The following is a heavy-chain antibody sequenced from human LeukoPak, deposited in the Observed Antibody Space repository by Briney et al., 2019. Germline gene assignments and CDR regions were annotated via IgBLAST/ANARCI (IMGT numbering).Heavy chain of an antibody. Sequence: GGSLRLSCAASGLTFSTYWMSWVRQAPGKGVEWVANIKQDGSEKYYVDSVKGRFTISRDNAKNSLYLQMNSLRAEDTALYYCARARQFASWGQGTLVTVSS. J-gene: IGHJ5*01. CDR2: IKQDGSEK. V-gene: IGHV3-7*05. CDR1: GLTFSTYW. CDR3: ARARQFAS. D-gene: IGHD6-25*01.